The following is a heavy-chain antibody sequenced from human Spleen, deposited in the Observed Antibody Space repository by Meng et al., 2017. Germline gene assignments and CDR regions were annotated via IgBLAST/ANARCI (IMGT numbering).Heavy chain of an antibody. J-gene: IGHJ6*02. V-gene: IGHV1-18*01. Sequence: ASVKVSCKASGYTFTSYGISWVRQAPGQGLEWMGWISAYNGNTNYAQKLQGRVTMTTDTSTSTAYMELRSLRSDDTAVYYCAREGYCSGGRCYYRYYYYGMDVWGQGTTVTVSS. CDR1: GYTFTSYG. CDR3: AREGYCSGGRCYYRYYYYGMDV. CDR2: ISAYNGNT. D-gene: IGHD2-15*01.